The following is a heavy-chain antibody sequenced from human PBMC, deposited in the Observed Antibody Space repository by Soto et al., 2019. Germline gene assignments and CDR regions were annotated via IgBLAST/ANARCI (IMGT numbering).Heavy chain of an antibody. CDR2: INAGNGNT. V-gene: IGHV1-3*01. D-gene: IGHD2-15*01. Sequence: QVQLVQSGAEVKKPGASVKVSCKASGYTFTSYAMHWVRQPPGQRLEWMGWINAGNGNTKYSQNFQGRVTITRDTSASTAYMELSSLRSEDTAVYYCARGPGGPDGPGDYWGQGALVTVSS. J-gene: IGHJ4*02. CDR3: ARGPGGPDGPGDY. CDR1: GYTFTSYA.